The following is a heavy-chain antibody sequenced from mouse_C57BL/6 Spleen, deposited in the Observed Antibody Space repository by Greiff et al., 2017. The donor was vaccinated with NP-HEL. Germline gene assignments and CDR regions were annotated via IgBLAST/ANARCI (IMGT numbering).Heavy chain of an antibody. V-gene: IGHV1-26*01. CDR2: INPGDGGT. D-gene: IGHD1-2*01. J-gene: IGHJ2*01. CDR1: GYTFSDYW. Sequence: VQLQQSGAELVKPGASVKISCKASGYTFSDYWMNWVKQRHGKSLEWIGDINPGDGGTSYNEKFKGKATLTVDKSSSTAYMELSSLTSEDSAVYYCANSSYYYGDWGQGTTLTAAS. CDR3: ANSSYYYGD.